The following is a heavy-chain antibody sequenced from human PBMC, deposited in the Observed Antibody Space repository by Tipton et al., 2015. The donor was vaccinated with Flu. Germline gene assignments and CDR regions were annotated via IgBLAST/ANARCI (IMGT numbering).Heavy chain of an antibody. Sequence: SLRLSCEASGVSFSSLATLWVRQAPGKGLEWVSAISGSGGSTYYADSVKGRFTISRDNSKNTLYLQMNSLRAEDTAVYYCAKDQLPVVVTHLNYWGQGTLVTVSS. CDR2: ISGSGGST. J-gene: IGHJ4*02. CDR3: AKDQLPVVVTHLNY. CDR1: GVSFSSLA. D-gene: IGHD4-23*01. V-gene: IGHV3-23*01.